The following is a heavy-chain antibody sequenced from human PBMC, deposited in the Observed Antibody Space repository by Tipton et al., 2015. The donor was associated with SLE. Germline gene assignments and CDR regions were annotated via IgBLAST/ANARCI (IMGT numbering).Heavy chain of an antibody. D-gene: IGHD3-3*01. J-gene: IGHJ3*02. CDR1: GVSISSSY. V-gene: IGHV4-4*07. CDR3: AGTHYDFWSGYDAFDI. CDR2: IYTSGAT. Sequence: TLSLTCNVSGVSISSSYWSWIRQPAGKGLEWIGRIYTSGATDDNPSLKSRVTMPVDTSQRQFSLLLSSVTAADTAVYYCAGTHYDFWSGYDAFDIWGQGTMVTVSS.